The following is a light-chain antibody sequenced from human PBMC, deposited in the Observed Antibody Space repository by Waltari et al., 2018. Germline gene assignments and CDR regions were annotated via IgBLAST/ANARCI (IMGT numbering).Light chain of an antibody. J-gene: IGKJ1*01. V-gene: IGKV3-15*01. CDR1: QSIRSN. CDR3: QQYDNWLGT. Sequence: EIVMTQSPATLSVFPGERATLSCRASQSIRSNLAWYQLKPGQAPRLLIYGASTRATGIPARFSGSGSGTEFTLTISSLRSEDFAVYFCQQYDNWLGTFGQGTKVEIK. CDR2: GAS.